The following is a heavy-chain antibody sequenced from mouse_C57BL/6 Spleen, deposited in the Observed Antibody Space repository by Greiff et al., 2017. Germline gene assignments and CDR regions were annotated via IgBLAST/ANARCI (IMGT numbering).Heavy chain of an antibody. CDR2: IWTGGGT. D-gene: IGHD1-1*01. CDR3: ARTPTVVGYYYAMDY. V-gene: IGHV2-9-1*01. CDR1: GFSLTSYA. Sequence: VKLVESGPGLVAPSQSLSITCTVSGFSLTSYAISWVRQPPGKGLEWLGVIWTGGGTNYNSALKSRLSISKDNSKSQVFLKMNSLQTDDTARYYCARTPTVVGYYYAMDYWGQGTSVTVSS. J-gene: IGHJ4*01.